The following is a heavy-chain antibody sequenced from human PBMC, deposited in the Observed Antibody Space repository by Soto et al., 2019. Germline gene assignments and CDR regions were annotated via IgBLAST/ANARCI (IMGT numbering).Heavy chain of an antibody. CDR1: RGSISSGTNY. J-gene: IGHJ5*02. CDR3: ARGRIPYYDILTGLIDP. V-gene: IGHV4-39*07. Sequence: SVTLSLTCTVSRGSISSGTNYWALLRPPPGKGLEWIANIYYSGSTFYNPSLKSRVTISVDTSKNQFSLKLSSVTAADTAVYYCARGRIPYYDILTGLIDPWGQGTLVTVSS. CDR2: IYYSGST. D-gene: IGHD3-9*01.